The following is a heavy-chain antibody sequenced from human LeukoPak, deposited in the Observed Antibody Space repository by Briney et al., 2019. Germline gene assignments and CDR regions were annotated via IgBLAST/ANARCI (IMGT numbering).Heavy chain of an antibody. D-gene: IGHD3-10*01. CDR1: GFSFRDYW. V-gene: IGHV3-7*01. CDR3: VTSWVRQQRDF. J-gene: IGHJ4*02. Sequence: PGGSLRLSCAASGFSFRDYWMSWVRQAPGKGLEWVADIEPDGSGKTYADSVKGRFTISRDNAQQSLYLQMDTLTAEDTAVYYCVTSWVRQQRDFWGQGTLVTVSS. CDR2: IEPDGSGK.